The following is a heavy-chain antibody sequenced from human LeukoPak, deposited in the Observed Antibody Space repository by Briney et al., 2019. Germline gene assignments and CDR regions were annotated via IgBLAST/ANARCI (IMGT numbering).Heavy chain of an antibody. J-gene: IGHJ6*02. V-gene: IGHV1-2*02. CDR3: ARGRFLEWLLTSDYGMDV. CDR1: GYTFTGYH. D-gene: IGHD3-3*01. CDR2: INPNSGGT. Sequence: ASVKVSCKASGYTFTGYHMHWVRQAPGQGLEWMGWINPNSGGTNYAQKFQGRVTMTRDTSISTAYMELSRLRSDDTAVYYCARGRFLEWLLTSDYGMDVWGQGTTVTVSS.